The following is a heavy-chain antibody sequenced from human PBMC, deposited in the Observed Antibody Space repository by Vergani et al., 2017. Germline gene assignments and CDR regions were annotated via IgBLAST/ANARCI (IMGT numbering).Heavy chain of an antibody. D-gene: IGHD6-25*01. CDR2: IFYSGTT. V-gene: IGHV4-31*11. Sequence: QVQLQESGPGVVKPSQTLSLTCAVSGSSISSGDHCWTWTRQRPGKGLEWIGYIFYSGTTYDNPVLRSRLTISVDTSQNQFSRKLRSVTAADTAVYYCARVDTQVPATSHFYYMDVWGKGTPVVVSS. J-gene: IGHJ6*03. CDR3: ARVDTQVPATSHFYYMDV. CDR1: GSSISSGDHC.